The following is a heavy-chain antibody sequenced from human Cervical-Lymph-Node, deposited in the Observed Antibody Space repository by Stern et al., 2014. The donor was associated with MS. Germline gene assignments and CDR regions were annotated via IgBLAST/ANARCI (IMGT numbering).Heavy chain of an antibody. CDR2: LIPIFGAA. CDR1: GGTFRSYA. Sequence: VQLVESGAEVKKPGSSVKVSCKASGGTFRSYAISWVRQAPGQGLEWMGGLIPIFGAANYAQKFQGRVTITADESTSTAYRELSSLRSEDTAVYYCARGELKEGLVRGMDVWGQGTTVTVSS. V-gene: IGHV1-69*01. D-gene: IGHD1-26*01. CDR3: ARGELKEGLVRGMDV. J-gene: IGHJ6*02.